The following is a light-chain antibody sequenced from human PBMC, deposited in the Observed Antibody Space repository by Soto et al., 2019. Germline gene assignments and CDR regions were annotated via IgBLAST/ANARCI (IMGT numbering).Light chain of an antibody. CDR2: DVT. Sequence: QSALTQPRSVSGSPGQSVTISCTGTSSDVGDYNFVSWYQQHPGKAPKLVIYDVTKRPSGVPDRLSASKSGNTASLTISGLHADDEADYYCCSYAGSYTYVFGTGTKLTVL. CDR1: SSDVGDYNF. CDR3: CSYAGSYTYV. J-gene: IGLJ1*01. V-gene: IGLV2-11*01.